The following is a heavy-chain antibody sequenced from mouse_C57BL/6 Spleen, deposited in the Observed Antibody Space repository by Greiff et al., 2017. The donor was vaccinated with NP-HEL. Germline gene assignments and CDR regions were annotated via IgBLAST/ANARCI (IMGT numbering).Heavy chain of an antibody. CDR2: IHPNSGST. Sequence: QVQLQQPGAELVKPGASVKLSCKASGYTFTSYWMHWVKQRPGQGLEWIGMIHPNSGSTNYNEKFKSKATLTVDKSSSTAYMQLSSLTSEDSAVYYCARDDYDRGYYAMDYWGQGTSVTVSS. CDR1: GYTFTSYW. CDR3: ARDDYDRGYYAMDY. V-gene: IGHV1-64*01. D-gene: IGHD2-4*01. J-gene: IGHJ4*01.